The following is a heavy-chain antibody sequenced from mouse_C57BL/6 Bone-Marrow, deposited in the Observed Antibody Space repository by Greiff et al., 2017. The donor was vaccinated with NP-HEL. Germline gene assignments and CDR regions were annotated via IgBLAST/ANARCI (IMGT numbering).Heavy chain of an antibody. CDR3: AREDSNPSFAY. Sequence: QVQLQQPGAELVKPGASVKMSCKASGYTFTSYWLTWVKQRPGQGLGWIGDIYPGSGSTTYNEKFKSKATLTRATSSSTAYMQLSSLTSEDSAVYYCAREDSNPSFAYWGQGTLVTVSA. V-gene: IGHV1-55*01. CDR2: IYPGSGST. CDR1: GYTFTSYW. J-gene: IGHJ3*01. D-gene: IGHD2-5*01.